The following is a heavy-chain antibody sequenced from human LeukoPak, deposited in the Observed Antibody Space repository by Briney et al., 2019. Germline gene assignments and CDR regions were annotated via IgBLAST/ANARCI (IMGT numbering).Heavy chain of an antibody. CDR1: GVSISSADY. V-gene: IGHV4-31*03. CDR2: IHHSGRT. D-gene: IGHD2-15*01. J-gene: IGHJ3*02. CDR3: AREVDVPSTSDGFDI. Sequence: SETLSLTCTVSGVSISSADYWSWIRQPPGKGLERVGYIHHSGRTHYNPSLKSRATLSLDTSKNQFSLKLTSVTAADTAVYYCAREVDVPSTSDGFDIWGQGTVVTVSS.